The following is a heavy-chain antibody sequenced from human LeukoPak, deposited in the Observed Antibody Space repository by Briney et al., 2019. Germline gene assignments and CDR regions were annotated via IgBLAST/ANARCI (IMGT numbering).Heavy chain of an antibody. D-gene: IGHD1-26*01. J-gene: IGHJ4*02. CDR3: ARGGYSGTYYFDY. V-gene: IGHV3-33*01. CDR1: GFTFSTYG. CDR2: VWYDGSNI. Sequence: GGSLRLSCAASGFTFSTYGMHWVRQAPGKGLEWVAVVWYDGSNIHYVDSVKGRFTISRDDSKSTLYLQMNSLTAEDTAVYYCARGGYSGTYYFDYWGQGTLVTVSS.